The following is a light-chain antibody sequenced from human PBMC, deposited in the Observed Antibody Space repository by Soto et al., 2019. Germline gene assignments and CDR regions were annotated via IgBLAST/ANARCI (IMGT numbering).Light chain of an antibody. CDR1: QSVSSD. V-gene: IGKV3-15*01. CDR3: QQYNNWPIT. J-gene: IGKJ5*01. Sequence: EVVMTQSPATLSVSPGERATISCRASQSVSSDLAWYHQKPGQAPRLLIYGASTRAIGIPGRFSGSGSGTEFTFTFSSLQSEDFAVYFCQQYNNWPITFGQGTRLEIK. CDR2: GAS.